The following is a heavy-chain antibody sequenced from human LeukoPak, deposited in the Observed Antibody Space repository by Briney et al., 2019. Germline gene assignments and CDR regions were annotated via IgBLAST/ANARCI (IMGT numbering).Heavy chain of an antibody. CDR3: ARETAKHIVVVTDPNIYTREYYFDY. CDR2: IKQDGSEK. Sequence: LGGSLRLSCAASGFTFSSYWMSWVRQAPGKGLEWVANIKQDGSEKYYVDSVKGRFTISRDNAKNSLYLQMNSLRAEDTAVYYCARETAKHIVVVTDPNIYTREYYFDYWGQGTLVTVSS. CDR1: GFTFSSYW. V-gene: IGHV3-7*01. J-gene: IGHJ4*02. D-gene: IGHD2-21*02.